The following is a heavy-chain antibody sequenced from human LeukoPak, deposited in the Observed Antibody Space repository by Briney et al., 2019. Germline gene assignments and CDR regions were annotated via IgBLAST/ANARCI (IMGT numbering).Heavy chain of an antibody. Sequence: ASVKVSCKASGYTFTNNGFSWVRQAPGQGDERKGWISAYNGNTNYAEKYQGRVNMSTDTFTRTAYMELRRLRTNDKAVDYCAKARRALYGEVTFFFYWGQRSLFTVSS. CDR3: AKARRALYGEVTFFFY. CDR2: ISAYNGNT. CDR1: GYTFTNNG. J-gene: IGHJ4*02. V-gene: IGHV1-18*01. D-gene: IGHD4-17*01.